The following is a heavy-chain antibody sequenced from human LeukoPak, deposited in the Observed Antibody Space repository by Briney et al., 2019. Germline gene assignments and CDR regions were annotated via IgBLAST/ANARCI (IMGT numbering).Heavy chain of an antibody. J-gene: IGHJ5*02. V-gene: IGHV3-21*01. Sequence: GGSLRLACAASGFNFGSYSMDWVRQAPGTGLEWVASISGSGTFILYADSLKGRFTISRDNTKNSLFLQMNSLRGEDTAVYYCARDTVGSSSGWFDQWGQGTRVTVSS. D-gene: IGHD3-22*01. CDR3: ARDTVGSSSGWFDQ. CDR2: ISGSGTFI. CDR1: GFNFGSYS.